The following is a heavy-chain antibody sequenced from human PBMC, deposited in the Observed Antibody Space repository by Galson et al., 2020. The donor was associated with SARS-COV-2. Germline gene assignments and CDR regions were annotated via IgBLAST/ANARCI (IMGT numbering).Heavy chain of an antibody. V-gene: IGHV3-21*01. CDR1: GLTFSSYS. J-gene: IGHJ4*02. CDR2: ISSSSSYI. Sequence: GESLKISCAASGLTFSSYSMNWVRQAPGKGLEWVSSISSSSSYIYYADSVKGRFTISRDNAKNSLYLQMNSLRAEDTAVYYCARGGYYYDSSGYPFDYWGQGTLVTVSS. CDR3: ARGGYYYDSSGYPFDY. D-gene: IGHD3-22*01.